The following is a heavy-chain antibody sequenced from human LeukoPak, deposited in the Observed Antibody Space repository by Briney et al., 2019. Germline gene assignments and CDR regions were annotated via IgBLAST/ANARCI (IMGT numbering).Heavy chain of an antibody. Sequence: GGSLRLSCAASGFTFSSYWMNWVRQAPGKGLVWVSRIASDGSSITYADSVKGRFSISRDNAKNTLYLQMNSLRVEDTAVYNCARLRDTVTSASDYWGQGTLVTVSS. D-gene: IGHD4-17*01. J-gene: IGHJ4*02. CDR1: GFTFSSYW. V-gene: IGHV3-74*01. CDR3: ARLRDTVTSASDY. CDR2: IASDGSSI.